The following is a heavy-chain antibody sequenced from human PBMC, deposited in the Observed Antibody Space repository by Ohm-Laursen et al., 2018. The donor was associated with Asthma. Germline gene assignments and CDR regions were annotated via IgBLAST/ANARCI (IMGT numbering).Heavy chain of an antibody. CDR3: AREGQYDYIWGGVDY. V-gene: IGHV3-48*01. J-gene: IGHJ4*02. Sequence: SLRLSCSASGFTFSNYNMIWVRQAPGKGLDWVSSITTGSSTIYYADSVRGRFTVSTDKVTNSLYLQINSLRPEDTAVYYCAREGQYDYIWGGVDYWGQGTLVTVSS. CDR1: GFTFSNYN. D-gene: IGHD3-16*01. CDR2: ITTGSSTI.